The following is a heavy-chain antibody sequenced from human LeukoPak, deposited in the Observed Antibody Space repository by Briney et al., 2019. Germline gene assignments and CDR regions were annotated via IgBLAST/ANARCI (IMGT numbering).Heavy chain of an antibody. V-gene: IGHV3-21*01. CDR2: ISSSSSYI. CDR3: ARAGTTVALGAY. J-gene: IGHJ4*02. CDR1: GFTVSSNY. Sequence: PGGSLRVSCAASGFTVSSNYMTWVRQAPGKGLEWVSSISSSSSYIYYADSVKGRFTISRDNAKNSLYLQMNSLRAEDTAVYYCARAGTTVALGAYWGQGTLVTVSS. D-gene: IGHD1-7*01.